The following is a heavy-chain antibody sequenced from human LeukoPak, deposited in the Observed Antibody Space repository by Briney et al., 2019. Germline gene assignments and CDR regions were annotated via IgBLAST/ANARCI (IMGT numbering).Heavy chain of an antibody. CDR3: ARAVNGSSFFRV. D-gene: IGHD6-13*01. J-gene: IGHJ4*02. Sequence: ASMKVSCKASGYTFTGYYIHWVRQAPGQGLEWMGWINPNSGGTNYAQKFQGRVTMTRDTSISTAYMELSRLRSDDTAVYYCARAVNGSSFFRVWGQGTLVTVSS. CDR2: INPNSGGT. V-gene: IGHV1-2*02. CDR1: GYTFTGYY.